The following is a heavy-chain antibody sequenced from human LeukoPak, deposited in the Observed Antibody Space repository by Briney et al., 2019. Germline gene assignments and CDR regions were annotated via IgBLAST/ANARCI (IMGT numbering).Heavy chain of an antibody. Sequence: GGSLRLSCAASGFTFSKYSMNWVRQAPGKGLEWVSYISSNGSSVQYADSVKGRFTFSRDNAKNSLYLQMNSPRAKDTAVYYCARDGYDFWSGSIYYYFYMDVWGKGTTVTVSS. CDR1: GFTFSKYS. CDR2: ISSNGSSV. D-gene: IGHD3-3*01. V-gene: IGHV3-48*01. J-gene: IGHJ6*03. CDR3: ARDGYDFWSGSIYYYFYMDV.